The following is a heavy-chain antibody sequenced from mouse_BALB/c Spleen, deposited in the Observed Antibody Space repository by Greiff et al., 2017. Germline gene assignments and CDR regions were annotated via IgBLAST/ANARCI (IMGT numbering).Heavy chain of an antibody. D-gene: IGHD1-1*01. CDR2: INPSTGYT. CDR1: GYTFTSYW. V-gene: IGHV1-7*01. J-gene: IGHJ3*01. CDR3: ARKGDYYGAWFAD. Sequence: QVQLQQSGAELAKPGASVKMSCKASGYTFTSYWMHWVKQRPGQGLEWIGYINPSTGYTEYNQKFKDKATLTADKSSSTAYMQLSSLTSEDSAVYYCARKGDYYGAWFADWGQGTLVTVSA.